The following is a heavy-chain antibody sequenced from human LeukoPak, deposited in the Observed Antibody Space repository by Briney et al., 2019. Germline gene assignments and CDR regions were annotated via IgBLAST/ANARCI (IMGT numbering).Heavy chain of an antibody. CDR3: AREGCSSTSCYAYFDY. V-gene: IGHV3-53*01. J-gene: IGHJ4*02. CDR2: IYSGGST. CDR1: GFTVSSNY. Sequence: PGGSPRLSCAASGFTVSSNYMSWVRQAPGKGLEWVSVIYSGGSTYYADSVKGRFTISRDNSKNTLYLQMNSLRAEDTAVYYCAREGCSSTSCYAYFDYWGQGTLVTVSS. D-gene: IGHD2-2*01.